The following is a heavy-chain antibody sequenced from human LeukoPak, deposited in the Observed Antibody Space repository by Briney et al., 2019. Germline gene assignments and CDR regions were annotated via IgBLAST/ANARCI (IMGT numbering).Heavy chain of an antibody. V-gene: IGHV4-59*05. CDR1: GGSISSYY. J-gene: IGHJ4*02. CDR2: IYYSGST. CDR3: VVGLVYFDY. D-gene: IGHD6-6*01. Sequence: SETLSLTCTVSGGSISSYYWSWIRQPPGKGLEWIGSIYYSGSTYYNPSLKSRVTISVDTSKNQFSLKLSSVTAADTAVYYCVVGLVYFDYWGQGTLVTVSS.